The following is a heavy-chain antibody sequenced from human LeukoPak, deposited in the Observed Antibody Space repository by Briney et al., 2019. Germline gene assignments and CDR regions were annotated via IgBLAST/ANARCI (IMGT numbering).Heavy chain of an antibody. CDR1: GYKFSDYW. J-gene: IGHJ6*02. CDR3: ARHGLYGCRGGRCYTSFYYYGMDV. CDR2: IYPDEYDT. Sequence: GESLKISCKGSGYKFSDYWIGWVRQMPGKGLEWMGIIYPDEYDTRYSPSFQGQVTISVDKSLATAYLQWNSLEASDTAMYFCARHGLYGCRGGRCYTSFYYYGMDVWGPGTTVTVSS. D-gene: IGHD2-15*01. V-gene: IGHV5-51*01.